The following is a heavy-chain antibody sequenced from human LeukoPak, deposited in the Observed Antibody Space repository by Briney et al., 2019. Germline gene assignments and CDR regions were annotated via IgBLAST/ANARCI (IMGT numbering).Heavy chain of an antibody. D-gene: IGHD3-22*01. CDR2: IRSKNEGGTT. V-gene: IGHV3-15*01. CDR1: GVTFNNAW. J-gene: IGHJ4*02. CDR3: IIIYSNGYFHRRVPY. Sequence: GGSLRLSCAASGVTFNNAWVSWVRQAPGKGLEWAGRIRSKNEGGTTDYAAPVKGRFIISRDDSTNMLYLEMNSLKTEDTAVYYCIIIYSNGYFHRRVPYWGQGTLVTVSS.